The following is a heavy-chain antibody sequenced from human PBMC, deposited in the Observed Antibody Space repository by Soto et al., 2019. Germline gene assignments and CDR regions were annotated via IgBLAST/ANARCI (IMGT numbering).Heavy chain of an antibody. J-gene: IGHJ3*02. V-gene: IGHV4-4*02. CDR1: GGSISSSNW. D-gene: IGHD6-13*01. CDR2: IYHSGST. CDR3: ATRGTGYSSSWYSLGDAFDI. Sequence: QVQLQESGPGLVKPSGTLSLTCAVSGGSISSSNWWSWVRQPPGKGLEWIGEIYHSGSTNYNPSIKSRVTISVDKSKNQFSLKLSSVTAADTAVYYCATRGTGYSSSWYSLGDAFDIWCKGTMVTVSS.